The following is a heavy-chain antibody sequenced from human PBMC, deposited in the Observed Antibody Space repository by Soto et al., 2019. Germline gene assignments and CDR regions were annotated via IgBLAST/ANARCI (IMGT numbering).Heavy chain of an antibody. CDR1: GGSFSGYY. J-gene: IGHJ6*02. CDR3: ARGPVRRGVITALYYYYYGMDV. V-gene: IGHV4-34*01. Sequence: SETLSLTCAVYGGSFSGYYWSWIRQPPGKGLEWIGEINHSGSTNYNPSLKSRVTISVDTSKNQFSLKLSSVTAADTAVYYCARGPVRRGVITALYYYYYGMDVWGQGTTVTVSS. D-gene: IGHD3-10*01. CDR2: INHSGST.